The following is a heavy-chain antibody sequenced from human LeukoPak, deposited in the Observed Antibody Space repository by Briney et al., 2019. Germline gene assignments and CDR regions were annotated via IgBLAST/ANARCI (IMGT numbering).Heavy chain of an antibody. CDR1: GFTFSSYE. V-gene: IGHV3-48*03. J-gene: IGHJ4*02. Sequence: GGSLRLSCAASGFTFSSYEMNWVRQAPGKGLEWVSYISSSGSTIYYADSVKGRFTISRDNAKNSLSLQMNSLRAEDTAVYYCARLGPRDGYNFCDWGQGTLVTVSS. CDR2: ISSSGSTI. D-gene: IGHD5-24*01. CDR3: ARLGPRDGYNFCD.